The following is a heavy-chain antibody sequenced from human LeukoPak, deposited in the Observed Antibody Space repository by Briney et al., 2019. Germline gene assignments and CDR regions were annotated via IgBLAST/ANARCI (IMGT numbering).Heavy chain of an antibody. CDR2: IYYTEST. J-gene: IGHJ4*02. CDR1: GGSISGFY. CDR3: ASHDCSSTSCYHYFDY. V-gene: IGHV4-59*01. D-gene: IGHD2-2*01. Sequence: SETLSLTCTVSGGSISGFYWSWIRQPPGKGLEWIGYIYYTESTNYNPSLKSRVTISVDTSKNYFSLNLRSVTAADTAVYYCASHDCSSTSCYHYFDYWGQGTLVTVSS.